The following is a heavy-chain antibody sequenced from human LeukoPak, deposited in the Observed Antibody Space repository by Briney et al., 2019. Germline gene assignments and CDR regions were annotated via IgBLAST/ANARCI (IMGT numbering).Heavy chain of an antibody. D-gene: IGHD6-19*01. V-gene: IGHV3-7*01. CDR3: ARLNWDDGAVSGFDH. CDR2: IKQDGSDK. Sequence: PGGSLRLSCGASGFTFSSHWMSWVRQAPGKGLEWVANIKQDGSDKYYVDSLKGRFTVSRDNAKNSLYLQINSLRVGDTAVYYCARLNWDDGAVSGFDHWGQGILVTVSS. CDR1: GFTFSSHW. J-gene: IGHJ5*02.